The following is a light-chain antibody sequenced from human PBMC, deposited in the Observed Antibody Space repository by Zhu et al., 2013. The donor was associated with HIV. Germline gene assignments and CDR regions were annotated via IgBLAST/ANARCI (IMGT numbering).Light chain of an antibody. Sequence: QSVLTQPPSVSAAPGQKVTISCSGSSSNIGNNYVSWYQQLPGTAPKLLIYDNDYRPSGIPDRFSGSKSGTSATLGITGLQTGDEADYYCGTWDSSLSAGVFGGGTKLTVL. J-gene: IGLJ2*01. CDR3: GTWDSSLSAGV. V-gene: IGLV1-51*01. CDR2: DND. CDR1: SSNIGNNY.